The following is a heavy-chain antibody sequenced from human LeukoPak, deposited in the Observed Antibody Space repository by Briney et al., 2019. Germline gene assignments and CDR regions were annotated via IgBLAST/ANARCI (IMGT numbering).Heavy chain of an antibody. CDR1: GGTFSRYA. Sequence: SVKVSCKASGGTFSRYAFSWVRQAPGQGLEWMGGIIPTFSRVNYAQKFQGRVTIITDESTSTAYMELSSLRSEDTAVYYCASTQKIVEMATIGSYFDSWGQGTLVTVSS. CDR3: ASTQKIVEMATIGSYFDS. D-gene: IGHD5-24*01. J-gene: IGHJ4*02. V-gene: IGHV1-69*05. CDR2: IIPTFSRV.